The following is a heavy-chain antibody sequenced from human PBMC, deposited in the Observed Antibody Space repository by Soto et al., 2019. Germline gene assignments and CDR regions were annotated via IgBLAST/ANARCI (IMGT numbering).Heavy chain of an antibody. Sequence: GASVKVSCKASGGTFSSYAISWVRQAPGQGLEWMGGIIPIFGTANYAQKFQGWVTMTRDTSISTAYMELSRLKSDDTAVYYCARGSVGPTTDFDYWGQGTLVTVSS. J-gene: IGHJ4*02. CDR2: IIPIFGTA. CDR3: ARGSVGPTTDFDY. V-gene: IGHV1-69*05. D-gene: IGHD1-26*01. CDR1: GGTFSSYA.